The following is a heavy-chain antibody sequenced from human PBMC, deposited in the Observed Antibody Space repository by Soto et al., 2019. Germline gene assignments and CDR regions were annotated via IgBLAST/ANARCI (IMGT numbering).Heavy chain of an antibody. CDR3: ARYDSSGYYWPYYYYGMDL. CDR2: ISFDGNDQ. D-gene: IGHD3-22*01. V-gene: IGHV3-30-3*01. Sequence: PGGSLRLSCAASGFTFSNYAMHWVRQAPGKGLEWVAAISFDGNDQYYADSVKGRFTISRDNAKNSLYLQMNSLRAEDTAVYYCARYDSSGYYWPYYYYGMDLWGQGTTVTVSS. J-gene: IGHJ6*02. CDR1: GFTFSNYA.